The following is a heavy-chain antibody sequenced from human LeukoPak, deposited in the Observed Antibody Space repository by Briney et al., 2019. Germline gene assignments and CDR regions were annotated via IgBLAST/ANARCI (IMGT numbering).Heavy chain of an antibody. J-gene: IGHJ4*02. CDR3: TRDLGGSLDY. D-gene: IGHD1-26*01. CDR2: IYYSGST. CDR1: GGSISSYY. V-gene: IGHV4-59*01. Sequence: PSETLSLTCTVSGGSISSYYWSWIRQPPGKGLEWIGYIYYSGSTNYNPSLKSRVTISVDTSKNQFSLKLSSVTAADTAVYYCTRDLGGSLDYWGQGTLVTVSS.